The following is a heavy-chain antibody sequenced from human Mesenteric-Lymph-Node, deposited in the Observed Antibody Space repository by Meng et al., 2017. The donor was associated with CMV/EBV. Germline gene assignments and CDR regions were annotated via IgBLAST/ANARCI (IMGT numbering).Heavy chain of an antibody. D-gene: IGHD6-13*01. V-gene: IGHV3-7*01. Sequence: GESLKISCAASGFTFSRYWMSWVRQAPGKGLEWVANIKQDGSGIYYVDSVKGRFTISRDNAKNSLYLQMNSLRAEDTAVYYCARDNRHSSSWYYYYAMDVWGQGTTVTVSS. CDR3: ARDNRHSSSWYYYYAMDV. CDR2: IKQDGSGI. J-gene: IGHJ6*02. CDR1: GFTFSRYW.